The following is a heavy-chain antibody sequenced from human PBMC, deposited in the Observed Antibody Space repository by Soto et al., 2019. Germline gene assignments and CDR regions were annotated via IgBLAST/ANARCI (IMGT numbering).Heavy chain of an antibody. J-gene: IGHJ4*02. CDR3: ASLVVVTAIRDYFDY. CDR2: ISRSGSTI. CDR1: GFTFSSYE. D-gene: IGHD2-21*02. V-gene: IGHV3-48*03. Sequence: GSLRLSCAASGFTFSSYEMNWVRQAPGKGLEWVSYISRSGSTIYYADSVKGRFTISRDNAKNSLYLQMNSLRAEDTAVYYCASLVVVTAIRDYFDYWGQGTLVTVSS.